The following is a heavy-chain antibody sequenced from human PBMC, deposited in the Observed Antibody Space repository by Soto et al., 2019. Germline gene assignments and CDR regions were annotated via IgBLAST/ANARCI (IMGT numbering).Heavy chain of an antibody. Sequence: ASVKVSCKASGGTFSSYTISWVRQAPGQGLEWMGWISAYNGNTNYAQKLQGRLTMTTDTSTNTAYMELRSLRSDDTAVYYCARGGYYYDSSGYRSSPYYYYGMDVWGQGTTVTVSS. V-gene: IGHV1-18*01. CDR2: ISAYNGNT. CDR1: GGTFSSYT. D-gene: IGHD3-22*01. CDR3: ARGGYYYDSSGYRSSPYYYYGMDV. J-gene: IGHJ6*02.